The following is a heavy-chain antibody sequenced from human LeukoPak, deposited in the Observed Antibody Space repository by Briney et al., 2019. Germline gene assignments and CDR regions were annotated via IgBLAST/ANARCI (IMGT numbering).Heavy chain of an antibody. V-gene: IGHV3-21*01. J-gene: IGHJ3*02. CDR2: ISSSSSYI. CDR1: GFTFSSYA. D-gene: IGHD3-3*01. Sequence: PGGSLRLSCAASGFTFSSYAMSWVRQAPGKGLEWVSSISSSSSYIYYADSVKGRFTISRDNAKNSLYLQMNSLRAEDTAVYYCARGGEEGGYDFWSGPDAFDIWGQGTMVTVSS. CDR3: ARGGEEGGYDFWSGPDAFDI.